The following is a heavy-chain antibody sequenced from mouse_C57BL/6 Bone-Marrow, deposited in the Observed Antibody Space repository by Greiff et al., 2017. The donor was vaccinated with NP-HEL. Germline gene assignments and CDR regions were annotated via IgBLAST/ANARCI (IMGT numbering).Heavy chain of an antibody. J-gene: IGHJ4*01. V-gene: IGHV7-3*01. CDR2: IRNKANGYTT. Sequence: EVQRVESGGGLVQPGGSLSLSCAASGFTFTDYYMSWVRQPPGKALEWLGFIRNKANGYTTEYSASVKGRFTNSRDNSQSILYLQMNALRAEDSATYYCARYMDYWGQGTSVTVSS. CDR3: ARYMDY. CDR1: GFTFTDYY.